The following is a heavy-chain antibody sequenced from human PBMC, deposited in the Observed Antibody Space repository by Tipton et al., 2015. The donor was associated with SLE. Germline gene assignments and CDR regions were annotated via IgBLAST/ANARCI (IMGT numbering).Heavy chain of an antibody. V-gene: IGHV3-66*02. D-gene: IGHD5-12*01. CDR2: IYSGGRT. CDR3: AKDDGGYDDFLKMYNWFVP. J-gene: IGHJ5*02. Sequence: SLRLSCAASGFTVSNNFMSWVRQAPGKGLEWVSVIYSGGRTYYADSVKGRFTISRDNAMRTLYLQMNSLRSEDTAVYYCAKDDGGYDDFLKMYNWFVPWGQGALVTVSS. CDR1: GFTVSNNF.